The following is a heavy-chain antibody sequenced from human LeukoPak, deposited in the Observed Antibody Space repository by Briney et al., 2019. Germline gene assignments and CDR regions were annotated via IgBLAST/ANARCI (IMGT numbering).Heavy chain of an antibody. Sequence: PGGSLRLSCAASGFTFSSYWMSWVRQAPGKGLEWVANIKQDGSEKYYVDSVKGRFTISRDNAKNSLYLQMNSLRAEDTAVYYCARGPLGSWYSLVYFDYWGQGTLVTVSS. CDR1: GFTFSSYW. CDR2: IKQDGSEK. J-gene: IGHJ4*02. CDR3: ARGPLGSWYSLVYFDY. V-gene: IGHV3-7*04. D-gene: IGHD6-13*01.